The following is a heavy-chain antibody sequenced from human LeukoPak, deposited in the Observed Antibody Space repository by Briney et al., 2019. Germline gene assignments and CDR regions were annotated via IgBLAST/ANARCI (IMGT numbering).Heavy chain of an antibody. CDR3: ARDLGYCSSISCHNWFHP. V-gene: IGHV4-59*01. Sequence: SETLSLTCSVSGGSISNYFWTWIRQPPGKGLEWIGYIYSSGSTYYNPSLKSRVTISVDTSKNQFSLKLTSVPAADTAVYYCARDLGYCSSISCHNWFHPWGQGTLVIVSS. CDR2: IYSSGST. CDR1: GGSISNYF. D-gene: IGHD2-2*01. J-gene: IGHJ5*02.